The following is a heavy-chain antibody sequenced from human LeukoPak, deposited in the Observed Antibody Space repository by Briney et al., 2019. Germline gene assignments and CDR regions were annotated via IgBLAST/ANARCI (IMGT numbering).Heavy chain of an antibody. J-gene: IGHJ3*02. V-gene: IGHV4-39*07. CDR3: ARGDTMVREIRGAFDI. CDR2: IYHSGST. D-gene: IGHD3-10*01. Sequence: SETLSLTCTVSGVSISSSSYYWGWIRQPPGKGLEWIWSIYHSGSTYYNPSLKSRVTISVDRSKNQFSLKLSSVTAADTAVYYCARGDTMVREIRGAFDIWGQGTMVTVSS. CDR1: GVSISSSSYY.